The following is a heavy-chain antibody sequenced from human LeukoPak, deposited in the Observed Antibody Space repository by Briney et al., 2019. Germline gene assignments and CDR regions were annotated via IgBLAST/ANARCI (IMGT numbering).Heavy chain of an antibody. V-gene: IGHV1-2*02. CDR2: INPNSGGT. D-gene: IGHD2-21*02. J-gene: IGHJ3*01. CDR1: GYTFTDYY. Sequence: ASVKVSCKASGYTFTDYYMHWVRQAPGQGLEWLGWINPNSGGTNYAQEFQGRVTMTRDTSISTAYMELRSLRSDDTAVYYCARDPGTMVVTAINAFDVWGQGTMVTVSS. CDR3: ARDPGTMVVTAINAFDV.